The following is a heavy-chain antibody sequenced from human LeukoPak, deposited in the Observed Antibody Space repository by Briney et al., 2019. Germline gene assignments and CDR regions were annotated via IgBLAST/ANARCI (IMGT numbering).Heavy chain of an antibody. V-gene: IGHV3-64*01. CDR2: ISSNGGST. J-gene: IGHJ4*02. D-gene: IGHD2-21*01. Sequence: GGSPRLSCAASGFTFSSYAMHWVRQAPGKGLEYVSAISSNGGSTYYANSVKGRFTISGDNSKNTLYLQMGSLRAEDMAVYYCARGGRLPAAGDFDYWGQGTLVTVSS. CDR1: GFTFSSYA. CDR3: ARGGRLPAAGDFDY.